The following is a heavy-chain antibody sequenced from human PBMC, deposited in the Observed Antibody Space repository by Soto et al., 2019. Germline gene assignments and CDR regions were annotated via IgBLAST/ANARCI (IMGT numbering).Heavy chain of an antibody. Sequence: SETLSLTCTVSGGSISSSSYYWGWIRQPPGKGLEWIGSIYYSGSTYYNPSLKSRVTISVDTSKNQFSLKLSSVTAADTAVYYCVWSGYYLNWFDPWGQGTLVTVSS. J-gene: IGHJ5*02. D-gene: IGHD3-3*01. CDR1: GGSISSSSYY. CDR3: VWSGYYLNWFDP. V-gene: IGHV4-39*01. CDR2: IYYSGST.